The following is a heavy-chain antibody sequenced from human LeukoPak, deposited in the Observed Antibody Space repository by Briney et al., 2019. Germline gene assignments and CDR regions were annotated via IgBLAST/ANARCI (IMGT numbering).Heavy chain of an antibody. Sequence: KSSETLSLTCTVSGGSISSYYWSWIRQPPGKGLEWIGYIYYSGSTNYNPSLKSRVTISVDTSKNQFSLKLSSVTAADTAVYYCARHGWQWKVDYWGQGTLVTVSS. CDR3: ARHGWQWKVDY. D-gene: IGHD6-19*01. CDR1: GGSISSYY. J-gene: IGHJ4*02. CDR2: IYYSGST. V-gene: IGHV4-59*08.